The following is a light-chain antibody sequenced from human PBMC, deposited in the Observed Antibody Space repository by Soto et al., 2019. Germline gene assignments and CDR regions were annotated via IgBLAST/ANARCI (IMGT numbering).Light chain of an antibody. CDR2: EFS. V-gene: IGLV2-14*01. CDR3: TSYTGSTTLDV. Sequence: QSVLTQPASVSGSPGQSITISCTGTSSDVGGYNYVSWYQQHPGKAPKLMIYEFSNRPSGVSNRFSGSKSGHTASLTISGLQSEDEADYFCTSYTGSTTLDVFGTGTKVTVL. J-gene: IGLJ1*01. CDR1: SSDVGGYNY.